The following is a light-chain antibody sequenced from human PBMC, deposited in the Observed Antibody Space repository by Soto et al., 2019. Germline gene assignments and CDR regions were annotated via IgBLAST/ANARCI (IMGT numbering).Light chain of an antibody. CDR3: QQYNRYPYT. V-gene: IGKV1-5*03. Sequence: DIQMTQSPSTLSASVGDRVTITCRASQSISSWLAWYQQKPGKAPKLLIYKASSLESGVPSRFSGSGSGTEFTLTSSSLQPDDFATYYCQQYNRYPYTFGQGTKLELK. CDR2: KAS. J-gene: IGKJ2*01. CDR1: QSISSW.